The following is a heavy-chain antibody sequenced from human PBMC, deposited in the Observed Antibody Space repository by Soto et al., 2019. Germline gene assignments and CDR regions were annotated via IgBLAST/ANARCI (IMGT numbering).Heavy chain of an antibody. CDR3: TTEGYCSGGSCYSFGFILSQYYYYYGMDV. Sequence: GGSLRLSCAASGFTFSNAWMNWVRQAPGKGLEWVGRIKSKTDGGTTDYAAPVKGRFTISRDDSKNTLYLQMNSLKTEDTAVYYCTTEGYCSGGSCYSFGFILSQYYYYYGMDVWGQGTTVTVSS. J-gene: IGHJ6*02. D-gene: IGHD2-15*01. V-gene: IGHV3-15*07. CDR2: IKSKTDGGTT. CDR1: GFTFSNAW.